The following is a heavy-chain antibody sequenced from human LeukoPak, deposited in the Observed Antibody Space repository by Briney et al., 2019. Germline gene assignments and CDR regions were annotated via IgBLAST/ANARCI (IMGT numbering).Heavy chain of an antibody. CDR3: ATPTKGPHDYTAGR. CDR2: ISSSSSYI. J-gene: IGHJ4*02. D-gene: IGHD4/OR15-4a*01. CDR1: GFTFSSYS. V-gene: IGHV3-21*01. Sequence: GGSLRLSCAASGFTFSSYSMNWVRQAPGKGLEWVPSISSSSSYIYYTDSVKGRFTISRDNAKNSLYLQMNSLRAEDTAVYYCATPTKGPHDYTAGRWGQGTLVTVSS.